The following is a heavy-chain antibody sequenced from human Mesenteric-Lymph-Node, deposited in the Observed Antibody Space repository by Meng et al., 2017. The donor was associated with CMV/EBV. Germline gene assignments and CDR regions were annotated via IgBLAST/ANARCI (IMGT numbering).Heavy chain of an antibody. V-gene: IGHV4-59*01. CDR1: GGSISSYY. D-gene: IGHD6-6*01. CDR2: IYYSGST. J-gene: IGHJ3*02. CDR3: ARGSIAARSGDNAFDI. Sequence: SETLSLTCTVSGGSISSYYWSWIRQPPGKGLEWIGYIYYSGSTNYNPSLKSRVTISVDTSKNQFSLKLSSVTAADTAVYYCARGSIAARSGDNAFDIWGQGTMVTVSS.